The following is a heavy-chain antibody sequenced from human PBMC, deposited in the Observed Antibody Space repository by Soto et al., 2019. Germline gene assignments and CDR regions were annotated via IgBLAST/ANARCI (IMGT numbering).Heavy chain of an antibody. D-gene: IGHD1-1*01. CDR3: ARHNLDPLYHLDY. Sequence: ASVKVSCKASGYIFTIYYLHWVRQAPGQGLEWMGCINPFVGSRIFAQNFQGRVTITADESTSTAYMELSSLRSEDTAVYYCARHNLDPLYHLDYRAQGTLVIVSS. V-gene: IGHV1-46*03. J-gene: IGHJ4*02. CDR1: GYIFTIYY. CDR2: INPFVGSR.